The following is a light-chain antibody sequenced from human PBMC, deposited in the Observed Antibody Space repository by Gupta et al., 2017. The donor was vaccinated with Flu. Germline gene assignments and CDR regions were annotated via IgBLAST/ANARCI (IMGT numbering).Light chain of an antibody. Sequence: QSALTQPASVSGSPGQSITISCTGTSSDIGGYNYVSWYQQHPGKTPKLMIYDVNSRPSGISNHFSGSKSGNTASLTISGLQAEDEADYYCSSYTSRSTWVFGGGTKLTVL. CDR1: SSDIGGYNY. J-gene: IGLJ3*02. V-gene: IGLV2-14*03. CDR3: SSYTSRSTWV. CDR2: DVN.